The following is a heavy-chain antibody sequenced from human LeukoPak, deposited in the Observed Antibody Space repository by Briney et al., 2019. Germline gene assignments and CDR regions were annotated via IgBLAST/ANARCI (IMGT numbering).Heavy chain of an antibody. Sequence: GGSLRLSCAASGFTFSSYAMSWVRQAPGMGLEWISTISGNGGATYYADPVKGRFTISRDNSKNTLYLQMNSLRSEDTAVYYCARGGSLAVAPHQYYFDYWGQGTLVTVSS. CDR3: ARGGSLAVAPHQYYFDY. CDR1: GFTFSSYA. CDR2: ISGNGGAT. V-gene: IGHV3-23*01. J-gene: IGHJ4*02. D-gene: IGHD6-19*01.